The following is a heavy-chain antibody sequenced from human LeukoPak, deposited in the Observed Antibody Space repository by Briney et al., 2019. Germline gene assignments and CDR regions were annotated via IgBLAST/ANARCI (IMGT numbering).Heavy chain of an antibody. D-gene: IGHD3-10*01. CDR3: TTGIGNYYYY. CDR1: GSTFSRYW. Sequence: GGSLRLSCAASGSTFSRYWMHWVRQAPGKGLVWVSRVKSDGSDTIYADSVKGRFTISRDNAKNTLYLQMDSLRAEDTAVDYCTTGIGNYYYYWGQGTLVTVAS. J-gene: IGHJ4*02. V-gene: IGHV3-74*01. CDR2: VKSDGSDT.